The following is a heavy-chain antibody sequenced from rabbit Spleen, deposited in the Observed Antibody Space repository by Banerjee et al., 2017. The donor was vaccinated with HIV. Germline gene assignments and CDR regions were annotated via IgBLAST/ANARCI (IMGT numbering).Heavy chain of an antibody. CDR3: TRDDGSGHYIDGYFNL. J-gene: IGHJ4*01. CDR1: GFSFSSGYD. Sequence: QEQLEESGGDLVKPGESLTLICTASGFSFSSGYDMSWVRQAPGKGLEWIGFIYTGNGKNYYASWAKGRFTISKTSSTTVTLQVTSLTAADTATYFCTRDDGSGHYIDGYFNLWGPGTLVTVS. V-gene: IGHV1S45*01. CDR2: IYTGNGKN. D-gene: IGHD1-1*01.